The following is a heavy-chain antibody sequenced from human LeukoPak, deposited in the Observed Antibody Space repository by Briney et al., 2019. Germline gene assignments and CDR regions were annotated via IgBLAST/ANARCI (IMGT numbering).Heavy chain of an antibody. V-gene: IGHV3-30*02. CDR3: ATDIIVGATKGTDY. J-gene: IGHJ4*02. CDR2: IRYDGSNK. D-gene: IGHD1-26*01. Sequence: GGSLRLSCAASGFTLSTYGMHWARQAPGKGLEWVAFIRYDGSNKYYADSVKGRFTISRDNSKNTLYLQMNSLRAEDTAVYYCATDIIVGATKGTDYWGQGTLVTVSS. CDR1: GFTLSTYG.